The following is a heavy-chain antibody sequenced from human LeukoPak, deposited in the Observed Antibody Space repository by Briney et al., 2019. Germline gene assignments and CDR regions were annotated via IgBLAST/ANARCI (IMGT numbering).Heavy chain of an antibody. D-gene: IGHD2-2*02. J-gene: IGHJ6*03. V-gene: IGHV1-18*01. Sequence: ASVKVSCKASGYTFTRYGISWVRQAPGQRLEWMGWISAYNGHTNYTQKLQGRVTMTTDTSTSTAYMELRSLRSDDTAVYFCVRDGHRLYDYYYYYMDVWGKGTTVTVPS. CDR3: VRDGHRLYDYYYYYMDV. CDR1: GYTFTRYG. CDR2: ISAYNGHT.